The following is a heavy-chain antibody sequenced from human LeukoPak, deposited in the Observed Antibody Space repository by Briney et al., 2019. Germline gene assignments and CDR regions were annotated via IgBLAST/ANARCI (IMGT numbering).Heavy chain of an antibody. CDR2: IDDSAKTT. V-gene: IGHV3-23*01. CDR1: GFTFRSSA. D-gene: IGHD3/OR15-3a*01. J-gene: IGHJ4*02. CDR3: AKVATWTYFDS. Sequence: TGGSLRLSCAASGFTFRSSAMSWVRLAPGKGLAWVSTIDDSAKTTYYADSVKGRFTISRDNSKNMLYLQLTSLRVEDTAVYYCAKVATWTYFDSWGQGTLVTVSS.